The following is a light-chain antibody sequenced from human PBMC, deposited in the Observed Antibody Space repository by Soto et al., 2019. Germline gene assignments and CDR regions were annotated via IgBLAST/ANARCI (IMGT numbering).Light chain of an antibody. V-gene: IGLV1-47*02. CDR3: AAWDDSLSGPV. CDR1: RSNIGTNY. Sequence: QSVLTQPPSASGTPGQRVTISCSGSRSNIGTNYVYWYQQLPGTAPKLLIYSSNKRPSGVPDRISGSKSGTSASLAISGLRSDDEANYYCAAWDDSLSGPVFGGGPKLTVL. CDR2: SSN. J-gene: IGLJ2*01.